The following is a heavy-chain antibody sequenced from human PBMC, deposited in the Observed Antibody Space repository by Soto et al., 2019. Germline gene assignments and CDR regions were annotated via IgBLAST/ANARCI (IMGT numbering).Heavy chain of an antibody. CDR3: ARGLGLYYFDY. Sequence: QVQLVQSGAEVKKPGASVKVSCKASGYTFTSYAMHWVRQAPGQRLEWMGWINAGHGNTKYSQKFQGRVTITRDTSASTAYMELSSLRSEDTAVYYCARGLGLYYFDYWGQGTLVTVSS. CDR2: INAGHGNT. J-gene: IGHJ4*02. CDR1: GYTFTSYA. V-gene: IGHV1-3*01. D-gene: IGHD1-26*01.